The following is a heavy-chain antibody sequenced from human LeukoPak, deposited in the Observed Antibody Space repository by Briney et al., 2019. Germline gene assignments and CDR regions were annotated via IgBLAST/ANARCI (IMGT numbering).Heavy chain of an antibody. CDR2: IYYSGST. CDR3: ARDCSGGSCYGAFDI. J-gene: IGHJ3*02. CDR1: GGSISSGGYY. V-gene: IGHV4-30-4*08. D-gene: IGHD2-15*01. Sequence: SETLSLTCTVSGGSISSGGYYWSWIRQHPGKGLEWIGYIYYSGSTYYNPSLKSRVTISVDTSENRFSLKLSSVTATDTAVYYCARDCSGGSCYGAFDIWGQGTMVTVSS.